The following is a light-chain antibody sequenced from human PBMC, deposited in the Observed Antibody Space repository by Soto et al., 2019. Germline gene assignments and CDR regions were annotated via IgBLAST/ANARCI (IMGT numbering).Light chain of an antibody. Sequence: QSALTQPASVSGSPGQSITISCTGTSSDVGVYNYVSWFQQHPGKAPKLMVYDVSNRPSGFSNRFSGSKSGNTASLTISGLQAEDEADYYCSSYTSSNSYVFGTGTKVTV. J-gene: IGLJ1*01. CDR2: DVS. V-gene: IGLV2-14*03. CDR1: SSDVGVYNY. CDR3: SSYTSSNSYV.